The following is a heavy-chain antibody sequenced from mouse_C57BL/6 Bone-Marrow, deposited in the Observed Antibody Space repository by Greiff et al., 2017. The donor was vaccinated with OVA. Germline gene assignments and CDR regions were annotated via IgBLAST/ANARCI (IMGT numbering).Heavy chain of an antibody. D-gene: IGHD1-1*01. CDR3: ARGYYGPRYFDV. CDR1: GYTFTSYG. J-gene: IGHJ1*03. V-gene: IGHV1-81*01. CDR2: IYPRSGNT. Sequence: QVQLQQSGAELARPGASVKLSCKASGYTFTSYGISWVKQSTGQGLEWIGEIYPRSGNTYYNEKFKGKATLTADKSSSTAYMELRSLTSEDSAVYFCARGYYGPRYFDVWGTGTTVTVSS.